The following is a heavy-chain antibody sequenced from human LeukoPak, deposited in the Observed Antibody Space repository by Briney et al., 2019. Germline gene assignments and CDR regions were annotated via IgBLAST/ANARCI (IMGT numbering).Heavy chain of an antibody. D-gene: IGHD2-2*01. J-gene: IGHJ4*02. Sequence: GESLKVSRKGSGYSFTSYWIGWVRQMPGKGLEWMGIIYPGDSDTRYSPSFQGQVTISADKSISTAYLQWSSLKASDTAMYYCARPALYCSSTSCYDYWGQGTLVTVSS. V-gene: IGHV5-51*01. CDR2: IYPGDSDT. CDR1: GYSFTSYW. CDR3: ARPALYCSSTSCYDY.